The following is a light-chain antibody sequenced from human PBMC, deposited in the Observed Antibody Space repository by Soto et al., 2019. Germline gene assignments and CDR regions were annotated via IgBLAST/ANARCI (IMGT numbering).Light chain of an antibody. V-gene: IGLV2-23*02. CDR1: SSDVGSYNL. CDR3: CSYAGSSTFV. J-gene: IGLJ2*01. Sequence: QSVLTQPASVSGSPGQSITISCTGTSSDVGSYNLVSWYQQHPGKAPKLMIYEVSKRPSGVSNRFSGPKSGNTASLTISGLQAEDEADYYCCSYAGSSTFVFGGGTKLTVL. CDR2: EVS.